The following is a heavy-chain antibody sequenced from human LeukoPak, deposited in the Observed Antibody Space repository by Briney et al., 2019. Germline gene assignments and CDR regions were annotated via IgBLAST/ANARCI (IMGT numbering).Heavy chain of an antibody. J-gene: IGHJ5*02. Sequence: PSETLSLTCAVYGGSFSGYYWTWIRQPPGKGLEWIGEINHSGSTNYNPSLKSRVTISVDTSKSQFSLKLSSVTAADTAIYFCARRGQRFLESVKYSWFDPWGQGTLVTVSS. D-gene: IGHD3-3*01. V-gene: IGHV4-34*01. CDR2: INHSGST. CDR1: GGSFSGYY. CDR3: ARRGQRFLESVKYSWFDP.